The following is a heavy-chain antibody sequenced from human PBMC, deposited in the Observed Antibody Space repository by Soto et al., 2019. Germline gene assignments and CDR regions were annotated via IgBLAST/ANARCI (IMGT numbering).Heavy chain of an antibody. Sequence: SETLSLTCTVSGGSISRGGYYWSWIRQHPGKGLEWIGYIYYSGSTYYNPSLKSRVTISVDTSKNQFSLKLSSVTAADTAVYYCTRGDYYHDRHPPGPFDYWGQGTLVTVSS. CDR1: GGSISRGGYY. CDR3: TRGDYYHDRHPPGPFDY. CDR2: IYYSGST. D-gene: IGHD3-22*01. V-gene: IGHV4-31*03. J-gene: IGHJ4*02.